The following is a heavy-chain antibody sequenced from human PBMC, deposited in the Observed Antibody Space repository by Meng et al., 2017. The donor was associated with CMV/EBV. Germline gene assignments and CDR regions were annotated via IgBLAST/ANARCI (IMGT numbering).Heavy chain of an antibody. J-gene: IGHJ4*02. V-gene: IGHV4-30-4*08. D-gene: IGHD2-2*01. CDR2: IYYSGST. CDR1: GGSISSGDYY. Sequence: QGHLQGAGPGLVQPLQTLSLTRNVSGGSISSGDYYWSWIRQPPGKGLEWIGYIYYSGSTYYNPSLKSRVTISVDTSKNQFSLKLSSVTAADTAVYYCARVGRTSCYDYWGQGTLVTVSS. CDR3: ARVGRTSCYDY.